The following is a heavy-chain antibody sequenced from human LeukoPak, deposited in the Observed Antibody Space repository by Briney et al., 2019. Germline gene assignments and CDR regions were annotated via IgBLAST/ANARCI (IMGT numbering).Heavy chain of an antibody. CDR1: GYTFTSYD. CDR2: ISTYNGNT. CDR3: ARVLTAPMRGDY. Sequence: ASLKLSCKASGYTFTSYDINWVRQATGQGLEWIGWISTYNGNTNYSQKLQGRVTMTTDTSTSTAYMELRSLRSDDTAVYYCARVLTAPMRGDYWGQGTLVTVSS. D-gene: IGHD2-21*02. J-gene: IGHJ4*02. V-gene: IGHV1-18*01.